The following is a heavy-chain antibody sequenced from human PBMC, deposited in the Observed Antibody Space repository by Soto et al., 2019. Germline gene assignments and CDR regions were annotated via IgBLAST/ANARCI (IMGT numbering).Heavy chain of an antibody. CDR2: ISGSGGST. V-gene: IGHV3-23*01. CDR1: GFTFSSYA. J-gene: IGHJ6*02. CDR3: ANRPPPPSPAQASDYYYYYGMDV. D-gene: IGHD6-6*01. Sequence: EVQLLESGGGLVQPGGSLRLSCAASGFTFSSYAMSWVRQAPGKGLEWVSAISGSGGSTYYADSVKGRFTISRDNSKNTLDRQRTSLRAEDTSVYYCANRPPPPSPAQASDYYYYYGMDVWGQGTTVTVSS.